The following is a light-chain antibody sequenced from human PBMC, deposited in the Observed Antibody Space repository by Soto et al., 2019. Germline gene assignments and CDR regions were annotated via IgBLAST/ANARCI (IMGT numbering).Light chain of an antibody. V-gene: IGKV3-20*01. Sequence: EIVLTQSPGTLSLSPWERATLSCRASQSVSSSYLAWYQQKGGQAPRLLIYDASNRATGIPARFSGSGSGTDFTLTISRLEPEDFAVYYCQQYGSSGTFGQGTKVDI. J-gene: IGKJ1*01. CDR2: DAS. CDR3: QQYGSSGT. CDR1: QSVSSSY.